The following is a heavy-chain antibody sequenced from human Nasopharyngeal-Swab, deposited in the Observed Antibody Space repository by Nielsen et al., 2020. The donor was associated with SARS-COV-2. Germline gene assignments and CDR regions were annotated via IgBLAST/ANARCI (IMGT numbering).Heavy chain of an antibody. Sequence: SETLSLTCTVSGGSISSYYWSWIRQPPGKGLEWIGYIYYSGSTNYNPSLKSRVTISVDTSKNQFSPKLSSVTAADTAVYYCARDSRYYYYGMDVWGQGTTVTVSS. CDR1: GGSISSYY. CDR3: ARDSRYYYYGMDV. J-gene: IGHJ6*02. V-gene: IGHV4-59*13. CDR2: IYYSGST.